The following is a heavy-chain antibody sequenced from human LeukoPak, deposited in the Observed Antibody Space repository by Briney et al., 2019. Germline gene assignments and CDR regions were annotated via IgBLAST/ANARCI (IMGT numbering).Heavy chain of an antibody. CDR2: ISSSSSTI. J-gene: IGHJ4*02. V-gene: IGHV3-48*01. CDR1: GFTFSSYS. Sequence: GSLILSCAASGFTFSSYSMNWVRPAPGKGLEWVSYISSSSSTIYYADSVKGRFTISRDNAKNSLYLQMNSLRAEDTAVYYCARGYSSSSFGYWGQGTLVTVSS. D-gene: IGHD6-6*01. CDR3: ARGYSSSSFGY.